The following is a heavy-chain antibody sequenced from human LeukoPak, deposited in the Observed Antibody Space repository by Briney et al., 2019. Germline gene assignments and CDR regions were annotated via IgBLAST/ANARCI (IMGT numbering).Heavy chain of an antibody. CDR2: IWYDGSNK. D-gene: IGHD3-10*01. J-gene: IGHJ4*02. CDR1: GFTFSRYG. CDR3: ARVTRHGSGGYYIDC. Sequence: PGRSLRLSCAASGFTFSRYGMNWVRQAPGKGLEWVAIIWYDGSNKYYAGSVKGRFTVSRDNSKNTLYLQVNSLRAEDTAVYYCARVTRHGSGGYYIDCWGQGTLVTVSS. V-gene: IGHV3-33*01.